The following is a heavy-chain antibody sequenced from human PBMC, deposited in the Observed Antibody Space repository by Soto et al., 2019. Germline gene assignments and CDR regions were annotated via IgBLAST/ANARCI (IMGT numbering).Heavy chain of an antibody. J-gene: IGHJ6*02. Sequence: QVQLVQSGAEVKKPGSSVKVSCKASGGTFSSFTISWVGQAPGQGLEWMGGIIPIYGTANYAQKFQGRVTITADASTRTAYMELSSLRSEDTAVYYCAKDRRADWESYYYYAMDVWGQGTTVTVSS. V-gene: IGHV1-69*01. CDR3: AKDRRADWESYYYYAMDV. D-gene: IGHD1-26*01. CDR2: IIPIYGTA. CDR1: GGTFSSFT.